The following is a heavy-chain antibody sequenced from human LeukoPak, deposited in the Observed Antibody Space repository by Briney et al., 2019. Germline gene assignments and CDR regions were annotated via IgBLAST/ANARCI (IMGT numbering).Heavy chain of an antibody. CDR3: ARNGSNYYDSSGSKSDFDY. Sequence: ASVKVSCKASGYTFTSYGIRWVRQAPGQGLEWMGWISAYNGNTNYAQKLQGRVTMTTDTSTSTAYMELRSLRSDDTAVYYCARNGSNYYDSSGSKSDFDYWGQGTLVTVSS. CDR1: GYTFTSYG. CDR2: ISAYNGNT. J-gene: IGHJ4*02. V-gene: IGHV1-18*01. D-gene: IGHD3-22*01.